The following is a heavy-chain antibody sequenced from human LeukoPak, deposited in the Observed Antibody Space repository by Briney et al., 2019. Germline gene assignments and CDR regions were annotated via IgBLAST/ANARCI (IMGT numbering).Heavy chain of an antibody. Sequence: SQTLSLTCTVSGGSISSGGYYWSWIRQHPGTGLEWLGYIYYSGSTYYNPSLKSRVTISVDTSKNQFSLKLSSVTAADTAVYYCARAGTSPQGGVSYGMDVWGQGTTVAVSS. V-gene: IGHV4-31*03. CDR2: IYYSGST. J-gene: IGHJ6*02. CDR3: ARAGTSPQGGVSYGMDV. D-gene: IGHD2-2*01. CDR1: GGSISSGGYY.